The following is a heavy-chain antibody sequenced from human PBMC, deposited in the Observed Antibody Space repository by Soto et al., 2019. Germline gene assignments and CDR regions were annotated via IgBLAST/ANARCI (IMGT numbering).Heavy chain of an antibody. CDR2: IYYSGST. CDR3: ARGRDPRYYYMDV. J-gene: IGHJ6*03. Sequence: QVQLQESGPGLVKPSETLSLTCTVSGGSISSYYWSWIRQPPGKGLEWIGYIYYSGSTNYNPSLKSRVTRSVDTSKNQFPLKLSSVTAADTAVYYCARGRDPRYYYMDVWGKVTTVTVSS. CDR1: GGSISSYY. V-gene: IGHV4-59*01.